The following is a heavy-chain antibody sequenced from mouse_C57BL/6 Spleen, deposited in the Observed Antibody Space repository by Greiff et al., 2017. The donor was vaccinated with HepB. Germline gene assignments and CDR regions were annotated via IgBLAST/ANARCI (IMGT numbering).Heavy chain of an antibody. CDR1: GYTFTDYY. Sequence: EVQLQQSGPELVKPGASVKISCKASGYTFTDYYMNWVKQSHGKSLEWIGDINPNNGGTSYNQKFKGKATLTVDKSSSTAYMELRSLTSEDSAVYYCARWGETGADYWGQGTTLTVSS. D-gene: IGHD4-1*01. V-gene: IGHV1-26*01. CDR3: ARWGETGADY. J-gene: IGHJ2*01. CDR2: INPNNGGT.